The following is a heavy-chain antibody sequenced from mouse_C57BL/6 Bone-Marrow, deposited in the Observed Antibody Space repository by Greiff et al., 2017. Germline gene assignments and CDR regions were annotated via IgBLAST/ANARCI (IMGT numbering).Heavy chain of an antibody. Sequence: QVQLQQSGAELVKPGASVKMSCKASGYTFTSYWITWVKQRPGQGLEWIGDIYPGSGSTNYNEKFKSKATLTVDTSSSTAYMQLSSLTSEDSAVYYCAESYYGSSDAMDYWGQGTSVTVSA. CDR3: AESYYGSSDAMDY. D-gene: IGHD1-1*01. J-gene: IGHJ4*01. V-gene: IGHV1-55*01. CDR2: IYPGSGST. CDR1: GYTFTSYW.